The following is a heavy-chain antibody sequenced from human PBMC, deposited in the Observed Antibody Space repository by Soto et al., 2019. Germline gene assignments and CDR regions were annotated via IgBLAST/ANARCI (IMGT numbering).Heavy chain of an antibody. Sequence: QVQLQESGPGLVRPSETLSLTCTVSGGSVRSGRYYCGWIRQPPGKGLEWIGYVYYSGSTNYNPSLKSRATISIDTFNDQFSLKLTSVTAADTAVYYCVRDPELEPHYYYGMDVWGQGTTVTVSS. CDR1: GGSVRSGRYY. V-gene: IGHV4-61*01. J-gene: IGHJ6*02. D-gene: IGHD1-1*01. CDR2: VYYSGST. CDR3: VRDPELEPHYYYGMDV.